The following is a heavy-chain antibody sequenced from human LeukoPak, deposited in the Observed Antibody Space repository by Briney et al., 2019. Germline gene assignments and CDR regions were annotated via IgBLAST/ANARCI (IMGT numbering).Heavy chain of an antibody. CDR3: ARDRDTAMVQYYFDY. Sequence: ASVKVSCKASGYTFTGYYMHWVRQAPGQGLELMGWINPNSGGTNFAQKFQGWVTMTRDTSISTAYMELSRLRSDDTAVYYCARDRDTAMVQYYFDYWGQGTLVTVSS. V-gene: IGHV1-2*04. J-gene: IGHJ4*02. CDR2: INPNSGGT. D-gene: IGHD5-18*01. CDR1: GYTFTGYY.